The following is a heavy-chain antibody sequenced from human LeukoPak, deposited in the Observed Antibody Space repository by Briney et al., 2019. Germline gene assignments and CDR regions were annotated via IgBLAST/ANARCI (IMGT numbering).Heavy chain of an antibody. D-gene: IGHD2-2*01. CDR3: TREDIVVVPAASSAFDI. V-gene: IGHV3-49*03. Sequence: GGSLRLSCTASGLTFGDYAMSWFRQTPGKGLEWVGFIRSKAYGGTTEYAASVKGRFTISRDDSKSIAYLQMNSLKTEDTAVYYCTREDIVVVPAASSAFDIWGQGTMVTVSS. CDR2: IRSKAYGGTT. J-gene: IGHJ3*02. CDR1: GLTFGDYA.